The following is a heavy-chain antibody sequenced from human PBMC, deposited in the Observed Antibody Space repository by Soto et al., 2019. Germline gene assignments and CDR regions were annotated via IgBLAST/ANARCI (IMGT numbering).Heavy chain of an antibody. CDR3: ARGGIQLWSLDY. CDR1: GGSISSSSYY. CDR2: IYYSGST. J-gene: IGHJ4*02. Sequence: LSLTCTVSGGSISSSSYYWGWIRQPPGKGLEWIGSIYYSGSTYYNPSLKSRVTISVDTSKNQFSLKLSSVTAADTAVYYCARGGIQLWSLDYWGQGTLVTVSS. D-gene: IGHD5-18*01. V-gene: IGHV4-39*01.